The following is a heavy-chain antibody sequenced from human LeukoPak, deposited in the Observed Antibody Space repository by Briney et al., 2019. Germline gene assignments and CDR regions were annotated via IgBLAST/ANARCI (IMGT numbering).Heavy chain of an antibody. V-gene: IGHV4-39*01. D-gene: IGHD3-10*01. J-gene: IGHJ5*02. CDR1: GGSISSTTYC. CDR2: MYYSGST. CDR3: ARHYGP. Sequence: ASETLSLTCTVSGGSISSTTYCWSWVRQPPGKGLEWIGCMYYSGSTYYSSSLKGRVTISLDTPKNQFSLRLNSVTAADTAVYYCARHYGPWGQGTLVTVSS.